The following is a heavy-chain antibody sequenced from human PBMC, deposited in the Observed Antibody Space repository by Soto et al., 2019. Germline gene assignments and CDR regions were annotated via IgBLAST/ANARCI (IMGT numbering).Heavy chain of an antibody. CDR3: ASDGLLFSGPYRPSRFDY. D-gene: IGHD3-16*02. Sequence: VQLVESGGGWVQPGRSLRLSCAASGFKFSDYWMSWVRQAPGKGLEWVGNIKHDTSEAHYADSVKGRFTITRDNIKNFLFLQMRDLRADDTASYYCASDGLLFSGPYRPSRFDYWGLGALVTVSS. CDR1: GFKFSDYW. CDR2: IKHDTSEA. J-gene: IGHJ4*02. V-gene: IGHV3-7*03.